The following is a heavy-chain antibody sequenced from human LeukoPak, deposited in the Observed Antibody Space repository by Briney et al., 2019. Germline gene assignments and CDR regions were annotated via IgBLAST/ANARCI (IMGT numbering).Heavy chain of an antibody. V-gene: IGHV3-48*04. CDR3: ARVFSEITMIVDYGMDV. Sequence: GGSLRLSCAASGFTFSSYSMNWVRQAPGKGLEWVSYISSSSSTIYYADSVKGRFTISRDNAKNSLYLQMNSLRAEDTAVYYCARVFSEITMIVDYGMDVWGQGTTVTVSS. D-gene: IGHD3-22*01. CDR1: GFTFSSYS. CDR2: ISSSSSTI. J-gene: IGHJ6*02.